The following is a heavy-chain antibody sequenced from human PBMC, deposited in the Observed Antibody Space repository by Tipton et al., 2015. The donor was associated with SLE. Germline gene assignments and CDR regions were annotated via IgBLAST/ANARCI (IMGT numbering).Heavy chain of an antibody. CDR1: GYTFTSYG. Sequence: QLVQSGGEVKKPGASVKVSCKASGYTFTSYGISWVRQAPGQGLEWMGWISAYNGNTNYAQKLQGRVTMTTDTSTSTAYMELRSLRSDDTALYYCARALGGGYDFWGGYSGLCFDLWGRGTLVTVSS. CDR2: ISAYNGNT. J-gene: IGHJ2*01. CDR3: ARALGGGYDFWGGYSGLCFDL. D-gene: IGHD3-3*01. V-gene: IGHV1-18*01.